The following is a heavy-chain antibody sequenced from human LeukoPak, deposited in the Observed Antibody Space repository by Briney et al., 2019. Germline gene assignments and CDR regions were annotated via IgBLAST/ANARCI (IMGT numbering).Heavy chain of an antibody. CDR3: ARVILFDY. D-gene: IGHD3-22*01. J-gene: IGHJ4*02. V-gene: IGHV3-66*01. CDR2: IYSGGST. Sequence: GGSLRLSCAASEFSVGSNYMTWVRQAPGKGLEWVSLIYSGGSTYYADSVKGRFTISRDNSKNTLYLQMNSLRAEDTAVYYCARVILFDYWGQGTLVTVSS. CDR1: EFSVGSNY.